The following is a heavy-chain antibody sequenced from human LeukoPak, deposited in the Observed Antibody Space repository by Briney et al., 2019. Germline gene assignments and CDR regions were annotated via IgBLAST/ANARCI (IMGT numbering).Heavy chain of an antibody. Sequence: GTSVKVSCKASGFTFTSSAMQWVRQARGQRLEWIGWIVVGSGNTNYAQKFQERVTITRDMSTSTAYMELSSLRSEDTAVYYCARVIRRHCGGDCYPCPPDYWGQGTLVTVSS. V-gene: IGHV1-58*02. D-gene: IGHD2-21*02. CDR2: IVVGSGNT. CDR1: GFTFTSSA. CDR3: ARVIRRHCGGDCYPCPPDY. J-gene: IGHJ4*02.